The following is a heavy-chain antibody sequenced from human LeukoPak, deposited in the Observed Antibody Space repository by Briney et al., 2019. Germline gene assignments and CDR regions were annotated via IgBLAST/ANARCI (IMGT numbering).Heavy chain of an antibody. J-gene: IGHJ4*02. V-gene: IGHV3-23*01. CDR2: ISDSGGGT. CDR1: GFTFSNYA. Sequence: PGGSLRLSCAASGFTFSNYAMTWVRQAPEKGLKWVSSISDSGGGTYYADSVKGRFTISRDNSKNMLYLQMNSLRVEDTAIYYCVKGCSYTSCYTSDYWGQGTLVTVSS. D-gene: IGHD2-2*02. CDR3: VKGCSYTSCYTSDY.